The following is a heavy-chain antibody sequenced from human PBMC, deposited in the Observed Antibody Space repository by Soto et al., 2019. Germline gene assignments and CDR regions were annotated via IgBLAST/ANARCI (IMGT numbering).Heavy chain of an antibody. CDR3: ARDEYYYGSGSYSP. D-gene: IGHD3-10*01. CDR1: GYTFTGYY. Sequence: GASVKVSCKASGYTFTGYYMHWVRQATGQGLEWMGWINPNSGGTNYAQKFQGWVTMTRDTSISTAYMELSRLRSDDTAVYYCARDEYYYGSGSYSPWGQGTLVTVSS. V-gene: IGHV1-2*04. CDR2: INPNSGGT. J-gene: IGHJ4*02.